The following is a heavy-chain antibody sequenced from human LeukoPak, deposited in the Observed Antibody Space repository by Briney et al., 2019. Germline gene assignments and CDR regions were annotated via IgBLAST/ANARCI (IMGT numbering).Heavy chain of an antibody. V-gene: IGHV3-30*04. CDR2: ISYDGSDK. J-gene: IGHJ1*01. CDR3: AKDIEASGRAGYFQY. D-gene: IGHD3-10*01. Sequence: PGGSLGLSCAASGFTFSSYAMYWVRQAPGKGLEWVAVISYDGSDKFYADSVKGRFTISRDSSKNTLYLQMNSLRAEDTAVYYCAKDIEASGRAGYFQYWGQGTLVTVSS. CDR1: GFTFSSYA.